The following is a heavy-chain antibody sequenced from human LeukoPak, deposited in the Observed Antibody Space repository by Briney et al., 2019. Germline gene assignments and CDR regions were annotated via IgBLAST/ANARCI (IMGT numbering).Heavy chain of an antibody. CDR3: ARGLERYLDWLLQTYDAFDI. V-gene: IGHV1-8*01. D-gene: IGHD3-9*01. CDR1: GYTFTSYD. Sequence: ASVKVSCKASGYTFTSYDINWVRQATGQGLEWMGWMNPNSGNTGYAQKFQGRVTMTRNTSISTAYMELSSLRSEDTAVYYCARGLERYLDWLLQTYDAFDIWGQGTMVTVSS. J-gene: IGHJ3*02. CDR2: MNPNSGNT.